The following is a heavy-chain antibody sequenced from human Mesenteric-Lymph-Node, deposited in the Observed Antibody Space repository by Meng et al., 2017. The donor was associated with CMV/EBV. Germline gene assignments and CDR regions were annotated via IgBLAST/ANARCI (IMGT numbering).Heavy chain of an antibody. Sequence: GSLRLSCTASGDSIINYYWTWVRQPPGRRPESIGYIFYSGSTSYNPSLKSRVTMSLDTSKNQFSLELRSLTAADTAVYYCAREGVGAFDYWGQGILVTVSS. CDR1: GDSIINYY. V-gene: IGHV4-59*01. CDR3: AREGVGAFDY. CDR2: IFYSGST. J-gene: IGHJ4*02. D-gene: IGHD2-15*01.